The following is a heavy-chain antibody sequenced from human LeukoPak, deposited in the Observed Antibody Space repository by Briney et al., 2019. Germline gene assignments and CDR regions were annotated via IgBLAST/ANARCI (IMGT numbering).Heavy chain of an antibody. CDR3: AKDPYYDFWSGYHPFDY. CDR1: GGSISSGGYS. D-gene: IGHD3-3*01. CDR2: ISGSGGST. V-gene: IGHV3-23*01. J-gene: IGHJ4*02. Sequence: ETLSLTCAVSGGSISSGGYSWSWVRQAPGKGLEWVSAISGSGGSTYYADSVKGRFTISRDNSKNTLYLQMNSLRAEDTAVYYCAKDPYYDFWSGYHPFDYWGQGTLVTVSS.